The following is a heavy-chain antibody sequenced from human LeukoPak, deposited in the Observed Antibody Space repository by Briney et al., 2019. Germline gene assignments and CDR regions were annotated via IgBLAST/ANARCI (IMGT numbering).Heavy chain of an antibody. V-gene: IGHV3-74*01. Sequence: GGSLRLSCAASGFTFSGFWMHWVRQAPGKGLVWVSCISFDGSDATYADSVKGRFTISRDNSKNTLYLQMNSLRAEDTAVYYCARDKGRSWSYAFDIWGQGTMVTVSS. CDR2: ISFDGSDA. CDR3: ARDKGRSWSYAFDI. D-gene: IGHD6-13*01. CDR1: GFTFSGFW. J-gene: IGHJ3*02.